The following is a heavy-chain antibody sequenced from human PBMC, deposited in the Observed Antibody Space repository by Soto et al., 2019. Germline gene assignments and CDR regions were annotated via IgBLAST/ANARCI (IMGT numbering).Heavy chain of an antibody. D-gene: IGHD3-22*01. J-gene: IGHJ4*02. CDR1: GYTFISYG. CDR2: ISTFNGKT. V-gene: IGHV1-18*01. CDR3: ARDRVPKSSGYFPFEY. Sequence: QVQLVQSGAEVKKPGASVKVSCKASGYTFISYGISWVRQAPGQGLEWMGWISTFNGKTNYAQNGQGRVTMTTDTSTTTAYMELRSLKSDDTAVYYCARDRVPKSSGYFPFEYWGQGTLVTVSS.